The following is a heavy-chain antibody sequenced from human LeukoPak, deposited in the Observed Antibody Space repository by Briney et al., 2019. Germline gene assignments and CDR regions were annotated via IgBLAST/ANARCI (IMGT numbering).Heavy chain of an antibody. CDR2: ISNSGSTK. CDR1: GFTFSSYE. Sequence: GGSLRLSCAASGFTFSSYEMNWIRQAPGKGLEWISYISNSGSTKYYADSVKGRFTISRDNAKNSVFLQMNSLRAEDTAVYYCARDASAYYWGQGTLVTVSS. D-gene: IGHD3-3*01. J-gene: IGHJ4*02. V-gene: IGHV3-48*03. CDR3: ARDASAYY.